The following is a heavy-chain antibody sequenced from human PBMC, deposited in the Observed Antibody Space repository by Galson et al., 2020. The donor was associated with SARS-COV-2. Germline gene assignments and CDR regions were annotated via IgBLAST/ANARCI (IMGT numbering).Heavy chain of an antibody. CDR3: VKDRSENYAFDI. J-gene: IGHJ3*02. V-gene: IGHV3-64D*06. D-gene: IGHD6-25*01. CDR2: IHPSGKST. Sequence: GGSLRLSCSASGFTFNIHVMHWVRQAPGKGLEYVSFIHPSGKSTDYADSVKGRFTVSRDNSKNTLFLQMSSLRDDDTAVYYCVKDRSENYAFDIWGQGTMVTVSS. CDR1: GFTFNIHV.